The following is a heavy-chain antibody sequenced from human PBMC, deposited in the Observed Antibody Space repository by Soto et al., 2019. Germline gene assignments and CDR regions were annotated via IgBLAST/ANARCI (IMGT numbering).Heavy chain of an antibody. CDR2: ISAYNGNT. Sequence: ASVKVSCKTSGYTFTSYGISWVRQAPGQGLEWMGWISAYNGNTNYAQKLQGRVTMTTDTSTSTAYMELRSLRPDDTAVYYCARVRYYDSSGYYEDPWGQGTLVTVSS. D-gene: IGHD3-22*01. CDR1: GYTFTSYG. J-gene: IGHJ5*02. V-gene: IGHV1-18*01. CDR3: ARVRYYDSSGYYEDP.